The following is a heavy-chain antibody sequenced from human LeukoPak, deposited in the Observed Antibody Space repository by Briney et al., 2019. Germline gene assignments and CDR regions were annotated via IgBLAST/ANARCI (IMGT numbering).Heavy chain of an antibody. CDR1: GFTFSSYG. J-gene: IGHJ6*02. Sequence: QPGGSLRLSCAASGFTFSSYGMHWVRQAPGKGLEWVAVISYDGSNKYYADSVKGRFTISRDNSKNTLYLQMNSLRAEDTALFYCAKAEGSITVQHMDVWGQGTAVTVSS. CDR3: AKAEGSITVQHMDV. CDR2: ISYDGSNK. D-gene: IGHD3-10*01. V-gene: IGHV3-30*18.